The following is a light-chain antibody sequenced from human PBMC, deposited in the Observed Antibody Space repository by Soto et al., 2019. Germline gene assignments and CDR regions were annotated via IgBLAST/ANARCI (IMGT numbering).Light chain of an antibody. V-gene: IGLV7-46*01. Sequence: QAVVTQETSLTVSPGGTVTLTCGSSTGAVTSGHYPYWFQQKPGQAPRTLISDTTNTYSWTPARFSGSLLGGKAALTLSGALPEDEAGYYCLLSHSAAGVFGGGTKLTVL. J-gene: IGLJ2*01. CDR2: DTT. CDR3: LLSHSAAGV. CDR1: TGAVTSGHY.